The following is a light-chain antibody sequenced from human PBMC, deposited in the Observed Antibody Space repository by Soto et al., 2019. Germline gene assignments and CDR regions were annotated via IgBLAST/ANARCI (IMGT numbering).Light chain of an antibody. J-gene: IGLJ1*01. V-gene: IGLV2-23*01. CDR2: EGS. CDR3: CSYAGNSSFV. Sequence: QSVLTQPASGSGTPGQSIAISCTGTSRDVGSYNLVSWYQQHPGTAPKLMIYEGSKWPSGVSNRFSGSKSGNTASLTISGLQAEDEADYYCCSYAGNSSFVFGTGTKVTVL. CDR1: SRDVGSYNL.